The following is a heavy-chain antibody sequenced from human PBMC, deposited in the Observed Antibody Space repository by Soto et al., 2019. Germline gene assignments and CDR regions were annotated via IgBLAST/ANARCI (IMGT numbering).Heavy chain of an antibody. CDR1: GFTFSSYG. J-gene: IGHJ5*02. CDR3: ARDNFRGVVAAHNWFDP. D-gene: IGHD2-15*01. V-gene: IGHV3-33*01. Sequence: QVQLVESGGGVVQPGRSLRLSCAASGFTFSSYGMHWVRQAPGKGLEWVAVIWYDGSNKYYADSVKGRFTISRDNSKNTLYLQMNSLRAEDTAVYYCARDNFRGVVAAHNWFDPWGQGTLVTVSS. CDR2: IWYDGSNK.